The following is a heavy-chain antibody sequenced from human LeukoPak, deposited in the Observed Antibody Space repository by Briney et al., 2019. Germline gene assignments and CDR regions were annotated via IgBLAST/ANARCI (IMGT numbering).Heavy chain of an antibody. CDR3: ARDREWQQLVLTLDY. CDR1: GYTFTSHG. Sequence: ASVKVSCKASGYTFTSHGISWVRQAPGQGLEWMGWISTYNGNTNYAQKLQGRVSMTTDTSTSTAYMDLRSLRSDDTAVYYCARDREWQQLVLTLDYWGQGTLVTVSS. J-gene: IGHJ4*02. V-gene: IGHV1-18*01. CDR2: ISTYNGNT. D-gene: IGHD6-13*01.